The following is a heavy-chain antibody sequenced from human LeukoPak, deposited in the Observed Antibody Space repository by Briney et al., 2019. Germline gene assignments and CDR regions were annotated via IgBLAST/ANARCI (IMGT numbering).Heavy chain of an antibody. V-gene: IGHV3-30*18. D-gene: IGHD3-10*01. CDR2: IWYGGSNK. J-gene: IGHJ4*02. CDR3: AKDRGSGLGDYFDY. CDR1: GFTFSSYG. Sequence: GRSLRLSCAASGFTFSSYGMHWVRQAPGKGLEWVAVIWYGGSNKYYADSVKGRFTISRDNSKNTLYLQMNSLRAEDTAVYYCAKDRGSGLGDYFDYWGQGTLVTVSS.